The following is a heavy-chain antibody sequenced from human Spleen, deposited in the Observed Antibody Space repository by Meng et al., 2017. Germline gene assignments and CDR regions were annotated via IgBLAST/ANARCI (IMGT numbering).Heavy chain of an antibody. CDR1: GGSISSYY. J-gene: IGHJ4*02. CDR2: IYYSGST. CDR3: ARDRVGFDY. D-gene: IGHD1-26*01. Sequence: SETLSLTCTVSGGSISSYYCSWIRQPPGKGLEWIGYIYYSGSTNYNPSLKSRVTISVDTSKNQFSLKLSSVTAADTAVYYCARDRVGFDYWGQGTLVTVSS. V-gene: IGHV4-59*01.